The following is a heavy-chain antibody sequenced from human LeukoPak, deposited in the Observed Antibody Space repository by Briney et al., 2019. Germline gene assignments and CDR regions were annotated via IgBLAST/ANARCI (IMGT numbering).Heavy chain of an antibody. CDR3: ARGGSVTVTARGWFDP. V-gene: IGHV1-69*13. CDR2: IIPIFGTA. CDR1: GGTFSSYA. J-gene: IGHJ5*02. D-gene: IGHD4-11*01. Sequence: ASVKVSCKASGGTFSSYAISWVRQAPGQGLEWMGGIIPIFGTASYAQKFQGRVTITADESTSTAYMELSSLRSEDTAVYYCARGGSVTVTARGWFDPWGQGTLVTVSS.